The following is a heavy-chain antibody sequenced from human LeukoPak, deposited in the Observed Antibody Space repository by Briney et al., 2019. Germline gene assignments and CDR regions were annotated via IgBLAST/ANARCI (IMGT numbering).Heavy chain of an antibody. CDR2: TSVASTHI. CDR1: GFTFSSYA. D-gene: IGHD6-13*01. J-gene: IGHJ4*02. V-gene: IGHV3-48*01. Sequence: PGGSLRLSCAASGFTFSSYAMSWVRQAPGKGLEWVSYTSVASTHIYYADSVKGRFTISRDDAKNSLYLQLNSQRADDTAIYYCARDSAAVGYYFDNWGQGTLVTVSS. CDR3: ARDSAAVGYYFDN.